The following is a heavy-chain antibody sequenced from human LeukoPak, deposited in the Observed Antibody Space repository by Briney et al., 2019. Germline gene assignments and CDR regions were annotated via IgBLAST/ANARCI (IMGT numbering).Heavy chain of an antibody. CDR2: INHSGST. D-gene: IGHD3-22*01. CDR3: ARQNSSGWDAFDI. V-gene: IGHV4-34*01. Sequence: PSETLSLTRAVYGGSFSGYYWSWIRQPPGKGLEWIGEINHSGSTNYNPSLKSRVTISVDTSKNQFSLKLSSVTAADTAVYYCARQNSSGWDAFDIWGQGTMVTVSS. CDR1: GGSFSGYY. J-gene: IGHJ3*02.